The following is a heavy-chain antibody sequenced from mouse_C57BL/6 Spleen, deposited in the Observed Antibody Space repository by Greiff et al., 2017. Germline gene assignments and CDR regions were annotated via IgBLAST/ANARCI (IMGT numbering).Heavy chain of an antibody. CDR3: AQGGIYDGYSGAY. Sequence: EVQLQESGPGLVKPSQSLSLTCSVTGYSITSGYYWNWIRQFPGNKLEWMGYISYDGSNNYNPSLKNRISITRDTSKNQFFLKLNSVTTEDTATYYCAQGGIYDGYSGAYWGQGTLVTVSA. D-gene: IGHD2-3*01. V-gene: IGHV3-6*01. CDR1: GYSITSGYY. J-gene: IGHJ3*01. CDR2: ISYDGSN.